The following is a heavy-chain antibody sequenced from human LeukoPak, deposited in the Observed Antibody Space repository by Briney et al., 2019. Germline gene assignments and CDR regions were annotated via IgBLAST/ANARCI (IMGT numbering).Heavy chain of an antibody. V-gene: IGHV4-34*01. J-gene: IGHJ5*02. CDR3: ARGLDTITMVRGVIRRCDP. CDR1: LGSFSGYY. Sequence: SETLSLTCAVYLGSFSGYYWSWIRHPPGREVEWMGEINHRGSTNYNPSRKSRVTISVDPSKNQFSLKLSSVTAADTAVYYCARGLDTITMVRGVIRRCDPWGEGSLVSVCS. D-gene: IGHD3-10*01. CDR2: INHRGST.